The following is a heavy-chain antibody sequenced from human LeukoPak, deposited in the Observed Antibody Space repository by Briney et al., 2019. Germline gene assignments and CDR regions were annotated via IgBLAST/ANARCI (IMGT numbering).Heavy chain of an antibody. D-gene: IGHD2-2*02. CDR3: ARVTGGRYCSTTSCYMRGWFDP. CDR1: GGTFSSYA. J-gene: IGHJ5*02. Sequence: ASVKVSCKASGGTFSSYAISWVRQAPGQGLEWMGGIIPIFGTSNYAQKFQGRVTITADESTRTAYMELSSLRSEDTAVYYCARVTGGRYCSTTSCYMRGWFDPWGQGTLVTVSS. V-gene: IGHV1-69*13. CDR2: IIPIFGTS.